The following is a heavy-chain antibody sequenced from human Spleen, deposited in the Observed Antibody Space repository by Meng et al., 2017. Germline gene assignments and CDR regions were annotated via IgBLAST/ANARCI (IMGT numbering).Heavy chain of an antibody. Sequence: GGSLRLSCSASGFTFSLHEMTWVRQAPGKGLEWVANIKRDGSEKYYEDSVKGRFTISRDNAKNSLYLQMYSLRAEDTAVYYCARVSSGDYNDYWGQGTLVTVSS. V-gene: IGHV3-7*01. CDR3: ARVSSGDYNDY. D-gene: IGHD6-6*01. J-gene: IGHJ4*02. CDR1: GFTFSLHE. CDR2: IKRDGSEK.